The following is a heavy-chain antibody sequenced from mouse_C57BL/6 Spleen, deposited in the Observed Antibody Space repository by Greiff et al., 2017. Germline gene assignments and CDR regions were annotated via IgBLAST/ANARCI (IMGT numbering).Heavy chain of an antibody. V-gene: IGHV1-54*01. Sequence: VMLVESGAELVRPGTSVKVSCKASGYAFTNYLIEWVKQRPGQGLEWIGVINPGSGGTNYNEKFKGKATLTADKSSSTAYMQLSSLTSEDSAVFFCARGGTTVVARYFDVWGTGTTVTVSS. J-gene: IGHJ1*03. CDR3: ARGGTTVVARYFDV. CDR1: GYAFTNYL. CDR2: INPGSGGT. D-gene: IGHD1-1*01.